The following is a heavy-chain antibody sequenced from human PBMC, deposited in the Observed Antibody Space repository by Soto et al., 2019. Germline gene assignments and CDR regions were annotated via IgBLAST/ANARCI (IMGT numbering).Heavy chain of an antibody. Sequence: EVQLVESGGGLVQPGGSLRLSCAASGFTFSSYSMNWVRQAPGKGLEWVSYISSSSSTIYYADSVKGRFTISRDNAKNPLYLQMNSLRDEDTAVYYCARDKSVYCSSTSCYDDSIDYWGQGTLVTVSS. D-gene: IGHD2-2*01. CDR2: ISSSSSTI. J-gene: IGHJ4*02. CDR1: GFTFSSYS. V-gene: IGHV3-48*02. CDR3: ARDKSVYCSSTSCYDDSIDY.